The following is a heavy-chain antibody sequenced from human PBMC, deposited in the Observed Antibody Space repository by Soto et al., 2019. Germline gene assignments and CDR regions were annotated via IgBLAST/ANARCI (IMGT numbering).Heavy chain of an antibody. CDR2: IHYSGST. CDR3: ARAWELLYFDY. D-gene: IGHD1-26*01. J-gene: IGHJ4*02. CDR1: GGSVSSTSYY. V-gene: IGHV4-61*01. Sequence: SETLSLTCTVSGGSVSSTSYYWTWIRQPPGKGLEWIGYIHYSGSTNYNPSLQSRVTISVDTSKNHFSLELTSVTAADPAGYYGARAWELLYFDYLGQGARGT.